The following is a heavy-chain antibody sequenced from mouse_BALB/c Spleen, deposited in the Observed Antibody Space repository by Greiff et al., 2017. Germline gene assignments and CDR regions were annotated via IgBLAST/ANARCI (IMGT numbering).Heavy chain of an antibody. CDR3: TRRNYGNPMGY. D-gene: IGHD2-1*01. J-gene: IGHJ4*01. CDR1: GYTFTDYE. CDR2: IDPETGGT. V-gene: IGHV1-15*01. Sequence: QVQLQQSGAELVRPGASVTLSCKASGYTFTDYEMHWVKQTPVHGLEWIGAIDPETGGTAYNQKFKGKATLTADKSSSTAYMELRSLTSEDSAVYYCTRRNYGNPMGYWGQGTSVTVSS.